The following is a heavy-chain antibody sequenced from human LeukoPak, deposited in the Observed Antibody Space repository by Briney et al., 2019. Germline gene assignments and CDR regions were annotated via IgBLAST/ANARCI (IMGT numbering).Heavy chain of an antibody. Sequence: SETLSLTCAVSGYSISSGYYWGWIRQPPGKGLEWIGSIYHSGSTYYNPSLKSRVTISVDTSKNQFSLKLSSVTAADTAVYYCARIRIVVVVAADGGGGSWFDPWGQGTLVTVSS. CDR1: GYSISSGYY. J-gene: IGHJ5*02. V-gene: IGHV4-38-2*01. D-gene: IGHD2-15*01. CDR3: ARIRIVVVVAADGGGGSWFDP. CDR2: IYHSGST.